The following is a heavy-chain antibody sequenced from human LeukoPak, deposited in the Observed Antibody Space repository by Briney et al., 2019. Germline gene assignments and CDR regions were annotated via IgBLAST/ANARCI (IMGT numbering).Heavy chain of an antibody. CDR3: AKGGTKGYNSASGFDY. CDR2: IRHDASNK. CDR1: GFTFSNYG. Sequence: GGSLRLSCAPSGFTFSNYGMHWVRQAPGKGLEWVAFIRHDASNKYYVDSVKGRFTISRDNSKNTLYLEMNSLRAEDTAVYYCAKGGTKGYNSASGFDYWGQGTLVTVSS. V-gene: IGHV3-30*02. D-gene: IGHD6-6*01. J-gene: IGHJ4*02.